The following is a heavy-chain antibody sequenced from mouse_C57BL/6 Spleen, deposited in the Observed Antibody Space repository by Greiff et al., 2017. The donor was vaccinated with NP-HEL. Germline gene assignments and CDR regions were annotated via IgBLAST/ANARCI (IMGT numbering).Heavy chain of an antibody. D-gene: IGHD2-4*01. CDR3: ARSTMITTGPYYYAMDD. Sequence: EVQLQQSGPELVKPGASVKMSCKASGYTFTDYNMHWVKQSHGQSLEWIGYINPNNGGTSYNQKFKGKATLTVNKSSSTAYMELRSLTSEDSAVYYCARSTMITTGPYYYAMDDWGQGTSVTVCS. CDR1: GYTFTDYN. CDR2: INPNNGGT. J-gene: IGHJ4*01. V-gene: IGHV1-22*01.